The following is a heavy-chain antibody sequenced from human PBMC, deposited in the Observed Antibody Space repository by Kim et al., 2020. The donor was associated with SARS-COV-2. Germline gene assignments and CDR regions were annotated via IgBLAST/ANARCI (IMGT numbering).Heavy chain of an antibody. J-gene: IGHJ4*02. CDR3: ARGACGDGYNCFDY. V-gene: IGHV6-1*01. D-gene: IGHD5-12*01. Sequence: VTVKSRITINPDTSKNQFSLQLNSVTPEDTAVYYCARGACGDGYNCFDYWGQGTLVTVSS.